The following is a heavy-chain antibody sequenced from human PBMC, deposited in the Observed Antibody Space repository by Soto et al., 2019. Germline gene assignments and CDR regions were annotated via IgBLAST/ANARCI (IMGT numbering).Heavy chain of an antibody. D-gene: IGHD3-10*01. CDR2: IWYDGSNK. V-gene: IGHV3-33*01. CDR3: ARGSGDYYYYGMDV. Sequence: GGSLRLSCAASGFTFSSYGMHWVRQAPGKGLEWVAVIWYDGSNKYYADSVKGRFTISRDNSKSTLYLQMNSLRAEDTAVYYCARGSGDYYYYGMDVWGQGTTVTVSS. J-gene: IGHJ6*02. CDR1: GFTFSSYG.